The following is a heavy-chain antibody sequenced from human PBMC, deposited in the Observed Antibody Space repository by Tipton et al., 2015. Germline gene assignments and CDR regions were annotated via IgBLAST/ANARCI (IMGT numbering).Heavy chain of an antibody. V-gene: IGHV4-34*09. D-gene: IGHD3-22*01. CDR2: IYHDGGT. J-gene: IGHJ4*02. CDR3: ARGSSNYYDSSGYWMSRELPADHFDY. Sequence: TLSLTCAVYGGPLRGFYWSWIRQPPGKGPEWIGEIYHDGGTDYNPSLKSRVTMSIDTSKNQFSLKLSSVTAADTAVYYCARGSSNYYDSSGYWMSRELPADHFDYWGQGTLVTVSS. CDR1: GGPLRGFY.